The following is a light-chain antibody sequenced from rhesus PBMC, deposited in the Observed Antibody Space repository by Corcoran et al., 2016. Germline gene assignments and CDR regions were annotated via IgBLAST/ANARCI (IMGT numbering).Light chain of an antibody. CDR2: YAS. CDR1: QGISSY. CDR3: QQYNSAPLT. J-gene: IGKJ4*01. Sequence: DIQMTQSPSSLSASVGDTVTITCRASQGISSYLAWYQQKPGKAPKPLIYYASNLESGVPSRFSGSGSRTESTLTISSLQPEDFATYHCQQYNSAPLTFGGGTKVEIK. V-gene: IGKV1-37*01.